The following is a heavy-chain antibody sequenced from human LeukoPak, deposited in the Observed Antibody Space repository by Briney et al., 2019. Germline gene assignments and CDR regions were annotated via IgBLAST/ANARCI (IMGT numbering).Heavy chain of an antibody. CDR1: GFIFSTYV. J-gene: IGHJ4*02. CDR2: VGGSGHVT. D-gene: IGHD5-18*01. V-gene: IGHV3-23*01. CDR3: AKGISADGYNFERGAGY. Sequence: PGGSLRLSCAASGFIFSTYVMSWVRQAPGKGLEWVSSVGGSGHVTYYADSVKGQFTISRDNSKNTLFLQMNSLKVEDTAMYYCAKGISADGYNFERGAGYWGQGTLVTVSS.